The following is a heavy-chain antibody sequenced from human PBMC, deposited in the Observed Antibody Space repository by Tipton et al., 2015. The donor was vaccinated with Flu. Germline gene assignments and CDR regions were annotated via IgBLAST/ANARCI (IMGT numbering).Heavy chain of an antibody. CDR3: ARRDYSNYVSEPKNWFDH. CDR1: GDSISSDFY. V-gene: IGHV4-38-2*01. CDR2: VSRTGST. D-gene: IGHD4-11*01. J-gene: IGHJ5*02. Sequence: TLSLTCAVSGDSISSDFYWAWIRQFPGKGLEWIGTVSRTGSTYYNSSLQSRATISVDSSRNRFSLKVKSVTAADTAVYYCARRDYSNYVSEPKNWFDHWGQGTLVTVSS.